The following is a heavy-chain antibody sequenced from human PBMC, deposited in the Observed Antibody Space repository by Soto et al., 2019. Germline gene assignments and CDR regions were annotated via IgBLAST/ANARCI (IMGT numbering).Heavy chain of an antibody. V-gene: IGHV5-51*01. Sequence: GESLKISCKGSGSTFTSYWFAWVRQVPGKGLEWMGFIYPGDSDTRYSPSFQGQVTISADRSISTAYLYWSSLKASDTAIYYCARQIHSTYYYYGMDVWGQGTTVTVSS. CDR3: ARQIHSTYYYYGMDV. D-gene: IGHD5-18*01. CDR2: IYPGDSDT. CDR1: GSTFTSYW. J-gene: IGHJ6*02.